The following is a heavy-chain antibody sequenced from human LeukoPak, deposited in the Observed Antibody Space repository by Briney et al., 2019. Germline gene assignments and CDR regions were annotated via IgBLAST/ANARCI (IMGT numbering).Heavy chain of an antibody. CDR3: AKGTGTTDDY. CDR2: ISSSGSTI. V-gene: IGHV3-48*03. CDR1: GFTFSSYE. J-gene: IGHJ4*02. Sequence: GGSLRLSCAASGFTFSSYEMNWVRQAPGKGLEWVSYISSSGSTIYYADSVKGRFTISRDNSKNTLYLQMNSLRAEDTAVYYCAKGTGTTDDYWGQGTLVTVSS. D-gene: IGHD1-1*01.